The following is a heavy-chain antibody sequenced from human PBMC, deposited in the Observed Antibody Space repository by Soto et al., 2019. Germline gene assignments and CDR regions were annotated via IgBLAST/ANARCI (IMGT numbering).Heavy chain of an antibody. CDR2: ISYDGSNK. J-gene: IGHJ6*02. Sequence: GGSLRLSCAASGFTFSSYGMHWVRQAPGKGLEWVAVISYDGSNKYYADSVKGRFTISRDNSKNTLYLQMNSQRGEDTAVYYCAKDPYRGTMDYYGMDVWGQGTTVTVSS. CDR1: GFTFSSYG. V-gene: IGHV3-30*18. CDR3: AKDPYRGTMDYYGMDV. D-gene: IGHD1-7*01.